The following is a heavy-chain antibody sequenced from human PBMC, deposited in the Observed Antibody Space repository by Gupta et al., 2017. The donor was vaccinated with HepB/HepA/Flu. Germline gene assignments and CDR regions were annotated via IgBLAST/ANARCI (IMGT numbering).Heavy chain of an antibody. CDR3: AHSHHPYYYDSSGYYSAPWYFDL. J-gene: IGHJ2*01. D-gene: IGHD3-22*01. CDR1: GFSLSTSGVG. Sequence: QITLKESGPTLVKPTQTLTLTCTFSGFSLSTSGVGVGWIRQPPGKALAWLALIYWDDDKRYSPSLKSRLTITKDTSKNQVVLTMTNMDPVDTATYYCAHSHHPYYYDSSGYYSAPWYFDLWGRGTLVTVSS. CDR2: IYWDDDK. V-gene: IGHV2-5*02.